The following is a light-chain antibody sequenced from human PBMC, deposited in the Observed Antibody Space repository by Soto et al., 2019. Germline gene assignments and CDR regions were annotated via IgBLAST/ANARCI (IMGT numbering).Light chain of an antibody. CDR2: DVS. Sequence: QSVRTQPASVSWSPGHSITISCTGTSSDVGGYDYVSWYQQHPGKAPKLMIYDVSDRPTEVSKRFSGSKSGNTAYLTISGLQDVDEADYYCSSYTSISNWLFGGGTKVTV. J-gene: IGLJ3*02. V-gene: IGLV2-14*03. CDR1: SSDVGGYDY. CDR3: SSYTSISNWL.